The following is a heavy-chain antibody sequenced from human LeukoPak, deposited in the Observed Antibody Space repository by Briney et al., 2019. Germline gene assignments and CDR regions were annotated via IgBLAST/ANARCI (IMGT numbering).Heavy chain of an antibody. V-gene: IGHV4-4*07. Sequence: SETLSLTCTVSGGSTTNYFWSWIRQPAGKGLEWIGRIYTSGSTNYNPSLKSRVTISVDTSKNQFSLKLSSVTAADTAVYYCAARAPVESTVSGSNDAFDIWGQGTMVTVSS. CDR2: IYTSGST. D-gene: IGHD1-26*01. CDR3: AARAPVESTVSGSNDAFDI. CDR1: GGSTTNYF. J-gene: IGHJ3*02.